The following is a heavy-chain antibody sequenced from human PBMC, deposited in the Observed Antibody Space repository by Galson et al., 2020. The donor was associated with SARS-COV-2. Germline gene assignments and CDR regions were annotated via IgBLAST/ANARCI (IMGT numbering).Heavy chain of an antibody. D-gene: IGHD6-25*01. CDR1: GFTFGDYS. Sequence: TGGSLRLSCAASGFTFGDYSMSWVRQAPGKGPEWVSSISGIRSYIYYADSVKGRFTISRDNAKNSVYLQVRSLRAEDTALYYCARDGPRDGYNYDYYYAMDVWGRGPTVTVSS. J-gene: IGHJ6*02. CDR2: ISGIRSYI. CDR3: ARDGPRDGYNYDYYYAMDV. V-gene: IGHV3-21*01.